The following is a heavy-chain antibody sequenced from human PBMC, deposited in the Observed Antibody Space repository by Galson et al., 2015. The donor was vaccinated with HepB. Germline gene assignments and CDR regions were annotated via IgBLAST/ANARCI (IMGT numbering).Heavy chain of an antibody. CDR3: ARAGHGDYVCWLGY. D-gene: IGHD4-17*01. CDR2: INSDGSST. J-gene: IGHJ4*02. Sequence: SLRLSCAASGFTFSSYWMHWVRQAPGKGLVWVSRINSDGSSTSYADSVKGRFTISRDNAKNTLYLQMNSLRAEDTAVYYCARAGHGDYVCWLGYWGQGTLVTVSS. V-gene: IGHV3-74*01. CDR1: GFTFSSYW.